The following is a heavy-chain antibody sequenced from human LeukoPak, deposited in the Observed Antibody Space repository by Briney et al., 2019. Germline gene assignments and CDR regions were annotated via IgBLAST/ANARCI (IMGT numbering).Heavy chain of an antibody. CDR2: ITSGETYI. D-gene: IGHD3-16*01. CDR3: ARDLRLDY. J-gene: IGHJ4*02. CDR1: GFTFSTYN. Sequence: PGGSLRLSCAASGFTFSTYNMNWLRQAPGKGLEWVSSITSGETYIYYADSVKGRFTISRDNAKNSLFLQVNSLRAEDTAVYYCARDLRLDYWGQGTLVTVSS. V-gene: IGHV3-21*01.